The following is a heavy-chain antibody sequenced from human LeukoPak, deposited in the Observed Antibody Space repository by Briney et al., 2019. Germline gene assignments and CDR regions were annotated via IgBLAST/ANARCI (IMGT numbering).Heavy chain of an antibody. J-gene: IGHJ6*02. CDR1: GDSVSSNSAA. Sequence: SQTLSLTCAISGDSVSSNSAAWNWIRQSPSRGLEWLVRTYYRSKLYNDYAVSVKSRITINPDTSKNQFSLQLNSVTPEDTAVYYCARDPGLLGTYYYYGMDVWGQGTTVTVSS. CDR3: ARDPGLLGTYYYYGMDV. CDR2: TYYRSKLYN. V-gene: IGHV6-1*01. D-gene: IGHD1-26*01.